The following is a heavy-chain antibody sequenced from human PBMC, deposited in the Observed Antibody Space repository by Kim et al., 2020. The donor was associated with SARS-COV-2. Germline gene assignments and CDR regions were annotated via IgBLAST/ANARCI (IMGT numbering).Heavy chain of an antibody. Sequence: ASVKVSCKASGYTFTGYYMHWVRQAPGQGLEWMGWINPNSGGTNYAQKFQGRVTMTRDTSISTAYMELSRLRSDDTAVYYCARTLSYSSSWSPQAHYFDYWGQGTLVTVSS. CDR3: ARTLSYSSSWSPQAHYFDY. D-gene: IGHD6-13*01. J-gene: IGHJ4*02. CDR2: INPNSGGT. V-gene: IGHV1-2*02. CDR1: GYTFTGYY.